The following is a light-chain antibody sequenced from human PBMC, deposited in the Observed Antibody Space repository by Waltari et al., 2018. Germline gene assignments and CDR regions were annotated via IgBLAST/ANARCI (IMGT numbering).Light chain of an antibody. Sequence: DIVMTQSPDSLAVSLGERATINCKSSQSVLYSSNNKNYLAWYQQKPGQPPKLLFYWASTRESGVPDRFSGGGSGTDFTLTISSLQAEDVAVYYCQQYFMTPTFGQGTEVEVK. CDR2: WAS. CDR3: QQYFMTPT. V-gene: IGKV4-1*01. J-gene: IGKJ1*01. CDR1: QSVLYSSNNKNY.